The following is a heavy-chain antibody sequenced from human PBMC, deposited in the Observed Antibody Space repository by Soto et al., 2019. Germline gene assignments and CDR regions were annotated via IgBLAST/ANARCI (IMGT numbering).Heavy chain of an antibody. CDR3: ARGGYYGSGSYYNVRYYYGMDV. Sequence: ASVKVSCKASGYTFTSYDINWVRQATGQGLEWMGWMNPNSGSTNYAQKFQGWVTMTRDTSISTAYMELSRLRSDDTAVYYCARGGYYGSGSYYNVRYYYGMDVWGQGTTVTVSS. CDR2: MNPNSGST. D-gene: IGHD3-10*01. V-gene: IGHV1-2*04. J-gene: IGHJ6*02. CDR1: GYTFTSYD.